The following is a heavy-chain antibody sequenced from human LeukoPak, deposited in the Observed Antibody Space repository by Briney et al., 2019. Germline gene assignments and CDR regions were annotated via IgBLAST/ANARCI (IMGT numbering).Heavy chain of an antibody. CDR2: ISYIGST. V-gene: IGHV4-59*11. D-gene: IGHD6-19*01. J-gene: IGHJ4*02. CDR3: ARKQWLGPIDY. CDR1: GGSISSHY. Sequence: SETLSLTCTVSGGSISSHYWSWIRQPPGKGLEWIGYISYIGSTNYNPSLKSRVTISVDTSKNQVSLKLTSVTAADTAVYYCARKQWLGPIDYWGQGTLVTVSS.